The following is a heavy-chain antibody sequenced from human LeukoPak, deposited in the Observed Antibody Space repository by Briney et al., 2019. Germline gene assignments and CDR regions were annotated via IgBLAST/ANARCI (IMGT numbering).Heavy chain of an antibody. D-gene: IGHD2-2*01. CDR1: GGSFSGYY. Sequence: SETLSLTCAAYGGSFSGYYWSWIRQPPGKGLEWIGRIYTSGSTNYNPSLKSRVTMSVDTSKNQFSLKLSSVTAADTAVYYCARLDLGYCSSTSCHQAFDIWGQGTMVTVSS. CDR2: IYTSGST. V-gene: IGHV4-59*10. CDR3: ARLDLGYCSSTSCHQAFDI. J-gene: IGHJ3*02.